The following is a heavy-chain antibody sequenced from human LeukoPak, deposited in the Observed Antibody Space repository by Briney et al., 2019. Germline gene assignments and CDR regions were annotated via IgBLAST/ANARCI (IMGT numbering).Heavy chain of an antibody. D-gene: IGHD4-17*01. CDR2: VNHSGYT. Sequence: PSETLSLTCAVSGTSFSSYYWSWIRQPPGKGLEWIGEVNHSGYTNDNPSLKSRVTISVDTSKNQFSLRLRSVTAADMAVYFCARMTTGHDFWGQGTLVTVSS. J-gene: IGHJ4*02. CDR3: ARMTTGHDF. CDR1: GTSFSSYY. V-gene: IGHV4-34*01.